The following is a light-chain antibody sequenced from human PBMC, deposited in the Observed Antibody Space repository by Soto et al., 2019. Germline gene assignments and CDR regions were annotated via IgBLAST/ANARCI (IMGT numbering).Light chain of an antibody. J-gene: IGKJ3*01. CDR2: AAS. CDR3: QQINSYPPF. CDR1: QGISSY. Sequence: DIQLTQSPSFLSASVGDRVTITCRASQGISSYLAWYQQKPGKAPKLLIYAASTLQSGVPSRFSGSGSGTEFTLTISSLQPEDFATYYCQQINSYPPFFGPGTKVDIK. V-gene: IGKV1-9*01.